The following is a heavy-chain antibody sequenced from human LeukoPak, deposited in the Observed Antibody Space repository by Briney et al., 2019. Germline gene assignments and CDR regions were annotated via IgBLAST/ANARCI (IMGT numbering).Heavy chain of an antibody. CDR1: GFTFSSYA. CDR2: ISGSGGST. CDR3: GGAPGVPAAGATFDY. J-gene: IGHJ4*02. D-gene: IGHD2-2*01. Sequence: GGSLRLSCAAPGFTFSSYAMSWVRQAPGKGLEWVSAISGSGGSTYYADSVKGRFTISRDNSKNTLYLQMNSLRAEDTAVYYCGGAPGVPAAGATFDYWGQGTLVTVSS. V-gene: IGHV3-23*01.